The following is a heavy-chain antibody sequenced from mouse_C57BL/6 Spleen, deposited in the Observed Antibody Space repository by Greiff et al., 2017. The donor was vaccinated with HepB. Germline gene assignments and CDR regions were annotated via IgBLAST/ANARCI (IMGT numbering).Heavy chain of an antibody. Sequence: SGAELVRPGASVTLSCKASGYTFTDYEMHWVKQTPVHGLEWIGAIDPETGGTAYNQKFKGKAILTADKSSRTAYMELRSLTSEDSAVYYLTRMRDYGSAYAMDYWGQGTSVTVSS. V-gene: IGHV1-15*01. CDR1: GYTFTDYE. CDR3: TRMRDYGSAYAMDY. CDR2: IDPETGGT. D-gene: IGHD1-1*01. J-gene: IGHJ4*01.